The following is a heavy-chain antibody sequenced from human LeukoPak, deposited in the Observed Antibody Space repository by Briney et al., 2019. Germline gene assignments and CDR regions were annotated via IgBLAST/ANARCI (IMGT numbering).Heavy chain of an antibody. CDR3: ARDQVYSGSDPASFDY. CDR2: INPSGGST. D-gene: IGHD1-26*01. CDR1: GYTFTSYY. J-gene: IGHJ4*02. Sequence: ASVKVSCKASGYTFTSYYMHWVRQAPGQGLEWMGIINPSGGSTSYAQKFQGRVTMTRDTSTSTVYMELSSLRSEDTAVYYCARDQVYSGSDPASFDYWGQGTLVTVSS. V-gene: IGHV1-46*01.